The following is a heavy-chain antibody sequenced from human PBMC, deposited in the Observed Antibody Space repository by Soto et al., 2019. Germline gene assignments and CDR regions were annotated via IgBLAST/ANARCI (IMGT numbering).Heavy chain of an antibody. Sequence: ASVKVSCKASGYTFTSYPMHWVRQAPGQGLGWMGWINAGNGDTKYSQKFQGRVTITGDTPAITAYMELSNLRSEDTAVYYCVRDWTHYDSSGPGDYWGQGTLVTVSS. CDR1: GYTFTSYP. J-gene: IGHJ4*02. CDR2: INAGNGDT. D-gene: IGHD3-22*01. V-gene: IGHV1-3*01. CDR3: VRDWTHYDSSGPGDY.